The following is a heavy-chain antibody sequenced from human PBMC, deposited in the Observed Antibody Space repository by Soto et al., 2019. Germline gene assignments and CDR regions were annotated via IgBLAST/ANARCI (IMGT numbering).Heavy chain of an antibody. V-gene: IGHV3-48*02. CDR2: SSPRGDTI. D-gene: IGHD6-19*01. J-gene: IGHJ4*02. CDR3: AKGPHTNVGWPYYFES. CDR1: GFSLANYP. Sequence: GGSLRLSCVASGFSLANYPMKWVRHTPGKGLEWISYSSPRGDTIYYADSVEGRFTISRDNARNSLSLHMSSLRDEDSALYYCAKGPHTNVGWPYYFESWGQGVPVTVSS.